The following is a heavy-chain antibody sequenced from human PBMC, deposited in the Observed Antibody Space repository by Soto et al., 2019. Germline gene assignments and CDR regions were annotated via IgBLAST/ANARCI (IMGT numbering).Heavy chain of an antibody. V-gene: IGHV3-33*01. Sequence: GGSLRLSCAASGFTFSSYGMHWVRQAPGKGLEWVAVIWYDGSNKYYADSVKGRFTISRDNSKNTLYLQMNSLRAEDTAVYYCAREEVCSGGSCYSYYYGMDVWGQGTTVTVSS. CDR1: GFTFSSYG. CDR3: AREEVCSGGSCYSYYYGMDV. J-gene: IGHJ6*02. D-gene: IGHD2-15*01. CDR2: IWYDGSNK.